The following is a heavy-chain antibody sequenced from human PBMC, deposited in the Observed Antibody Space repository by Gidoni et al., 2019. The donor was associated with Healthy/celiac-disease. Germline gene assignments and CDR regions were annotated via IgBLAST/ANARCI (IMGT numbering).Heavy chain of an antibody. CDR1: VGSFSGYY. CDR2: INHSGST. V-gene: IGHV4-34*01. J-gene: IGHJ6*02. Sequence: QVQLQQLGAGLLRPSETLSLTCAVYVGSFSGYYWSWIRQPPGKGLEWIGEINHSGSTNYNPSLKSRVTISVDTSKNQFSLKLSSVTAADTAVYYCARGGREGGSRRYGMDVWGQGTTVTVSS. CDR3: ARGGREGGSRRYGMDV. D-gene: IGHD2-15*01.